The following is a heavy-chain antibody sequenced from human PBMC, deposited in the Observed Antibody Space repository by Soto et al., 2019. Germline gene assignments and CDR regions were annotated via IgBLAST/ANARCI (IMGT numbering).Heavy chain of an antibody. D-gene: IGHD3-16*01. CDR1: GGSISSYY. V-gene: IGHV4-59*01. J-gene: IGHJ3*02. CDR3: ARLYDYVWGSYCMGAFDI. CDR2: IYYSGST. Sequence: SETLSLTCTVSGGSISSYYWSWIRQPPGKGLEWIGYIYYSGSTNYNPSLKSRVTISVDTSKNQFSLKLSSVTAADTAVYYCARLYDYVWGSYCMGAFDIWGQGTMVTVSS.